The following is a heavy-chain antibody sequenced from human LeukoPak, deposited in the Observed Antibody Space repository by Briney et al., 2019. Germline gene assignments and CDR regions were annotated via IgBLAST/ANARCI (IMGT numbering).Heavy chain of an antibody. CDR3: ARHEGPRYCSGGSCFEFDY. Sequence: GESLKISCTGSGYSFTSYWIGWVRQMPGKGLEWMGIIYPGDSDTRYSPSFQGQVTISADKSISTAYLQWSSLKASDTAMYYCARHEGPRYCSGGSCFEFDYWGQGTLVTVSS. V-gene: IGHV5-51*01. J-gene: IGHJ4*02. D-gene: IGHD2-15*01. CDR2: IYPGDSDT. CDR1: GYSFTSYW.